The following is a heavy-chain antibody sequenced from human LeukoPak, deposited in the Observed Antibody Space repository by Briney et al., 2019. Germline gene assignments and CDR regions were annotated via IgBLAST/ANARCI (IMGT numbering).Heavy chain of an antibody. D-gene: IGHD3-22*01. CDR1: GASINTYY. J-gene: IGHJ4*02. CDR2: IYYSGST. V-gene: IGHV4-59*01. CDR3: ARGITMID. Sequence: SQTLSLTCTVSGASINTYYWTWIRQPPGKGLEWIGYIYYSGSTSYNPSLKSRVTMSVDTSRTQFSLKLSSVTAADTAVYYCARGITMIDWGQGTLVTVSS.